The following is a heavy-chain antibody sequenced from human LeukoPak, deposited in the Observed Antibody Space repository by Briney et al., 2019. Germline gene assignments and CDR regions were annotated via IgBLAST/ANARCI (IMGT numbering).Heavy chain of an antibody. CDR1: GGSFSGYY. J-gene: IGHJ1*01. CDR2: INDSGTT. D-gene: IGHD6-13*01. V-gene: IGHV4-34*01. Sequence: SETLSLTCAVYGGSFSGYYWSWIRQPPGKGLEWIGEINDSGTTNYNPSLKGRVSISVDTSTDQFFLKLSSVTTVDTAVFYCARDLYSSNLPEHWGQGTLVTVSS. CDR3: ARDLYSSNLPEH.